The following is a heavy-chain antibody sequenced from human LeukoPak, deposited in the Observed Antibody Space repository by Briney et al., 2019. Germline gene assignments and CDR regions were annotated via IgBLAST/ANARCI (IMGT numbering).Heavy chain of an antibody. Sequence: GSLRLSCAASGFTFSSYAMSWVRQAPGKGLEWVSAISGSGGSTYYADSVKGRFTISRDNSKNTLYLQMNSLRAEDTAVYYCAKGRVPSDAFDIWGQGTMVTVSS. J-gene: IGHJ3*02. CDR2: ISGSGGST. CDR3: AKGRVPSDAFDI. D-gene: IGHD2-2*01. CDR1: GFTFSSYA. V-gene: IGHV3-23*01.